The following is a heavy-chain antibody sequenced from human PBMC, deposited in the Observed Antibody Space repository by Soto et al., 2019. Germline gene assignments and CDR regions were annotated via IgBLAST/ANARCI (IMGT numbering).Heavy chain of an antibody. J-gene: IGHJ4*02. CDR3: ARHSCSSTSCYYFDY. CDR2: IYYSGLT. D-gene: IGHD2-2*01. Sequence: PSETLSLTCTVSGGSIRSYYWSWIRQPPGKGLEWLGYIYYSGLTNYNPSLKSRVTILVDTSKNQFSLKLSSVTAADTAVYYCARHSCSSTSCYYFDYWGQGTLVTVSS. CDR1: GGSIRSYY. V-gene: IGHV4-59*08.